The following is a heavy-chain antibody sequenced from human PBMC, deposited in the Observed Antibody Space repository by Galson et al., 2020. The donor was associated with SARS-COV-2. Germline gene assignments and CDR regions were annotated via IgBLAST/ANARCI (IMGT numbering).Heavy chain of an antibody. J-gene: IGHJ4*02. D-gene: IGHD3-9*01. Sequence: GESLKISCAASGFTFSSYAMSWVRQAPGKGLEWVSAISGSGGSTYYADSGKGRFTISRDNSKNTLYLQMTSLRAEDTAVYYCAKELVSYDILTYFDYWGQGTLVTVSS. V-gene: IGHV3-23*01. CDR1: GFTFSSYA. CDR3: AKELVSYDILTYFDY. CDR2: ISGSGGST.